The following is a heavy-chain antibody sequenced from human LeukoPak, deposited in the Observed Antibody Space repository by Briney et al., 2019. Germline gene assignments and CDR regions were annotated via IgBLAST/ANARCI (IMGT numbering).Heavy chain of an antibody. J-gene: IGHJ5*02. CDR1: GGSFSGYY. V-gene: IGHV4-34*01. CDR3: ARRAPAGRYQGWFDP. CDR2: INHSGST. Sequence: SETLSLTCAVYGGSFSGYYWSWIRQPPGKGLEWIGEINHSGSTNYNPSLKSRVTISVDTSKNQFSLKLSSVTAADTAAYYCARRAPAGRYQGWFDPWGQGTLVTVSS. D-gene: IGHD3-10*01.